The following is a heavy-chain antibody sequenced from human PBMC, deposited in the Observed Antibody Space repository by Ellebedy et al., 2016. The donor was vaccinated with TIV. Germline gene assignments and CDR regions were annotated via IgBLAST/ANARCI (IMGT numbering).Heavy chain of an antibody. D-gene: IGHD6-13*01. V-gene: IGHV1-24*01. Sequence: AASVKVSCKISGYTLTELSMHWVRQAPAKGLEWMGSFDPEDGATIDSQKFQGRVTMTADTSTDTAYMELSSLRSADTAVYYCATSILLAAALDYWGQGTLVTVSS. CDR2: FDPEDGAT. CDR3: ATSILLAAALDY. CDR1: GYTLTELS. J-gene: IGHJ4*02.